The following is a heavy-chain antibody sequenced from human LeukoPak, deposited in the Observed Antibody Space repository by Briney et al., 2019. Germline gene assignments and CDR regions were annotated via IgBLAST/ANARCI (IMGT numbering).Heavy chain of an antibody. CDR3: ARERPYYYDSSGYIDY. V-gene: IGHV4-38-2*02. Sequence: PSETLSLTCTVSGYSINNGYFWGWIRQPPGKGLEWIGYIYHSGSTSYNPSLKSRVTISVDRSKNQFSLKLSSVTAADTAVYYCARERPYYYDSSGYIDYWGQGTLVTVSS. D-gene: IGHD3-22*01. CDR2: IYHSGST. J-gene: IGHJ4*02. CDR1: GYSINNGYF.